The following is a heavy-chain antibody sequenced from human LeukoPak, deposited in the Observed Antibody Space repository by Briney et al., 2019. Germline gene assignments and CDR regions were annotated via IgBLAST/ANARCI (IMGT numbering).Heavy chain of an antibody. Sequence: PGGSLILSCAASGFPFSSYSMNWVRPAPGKGLEWVSSISSSSSYIYYADSVKGRFTISRDNAKNSLYLQMNSLRAEDTAVYYCARDRGVTAILYYFDYWGQGTLVTVSS. CDR1: GFPFSSYS. CDR3: ARDRGVTAILYYFDY. D-gene: IGHD2-21*02. J-gene: IGHJ4*02. V-gene: IGHV3-21*01. CDR2: ISSSSSYI.